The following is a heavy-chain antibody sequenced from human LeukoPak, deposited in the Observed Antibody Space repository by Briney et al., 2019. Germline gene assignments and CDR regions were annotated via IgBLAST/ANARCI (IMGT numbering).Heavy chain of an antibody. CDR2: IYYTGNT. CDR1: GGSISSYY. CDR3: ARGGFAHWVTAVGFDY. D-gene: IGHD2-21*02. Sequence: SETLSLTCTVSGGSISSYYWSWIRQPPGKGLEWIGYIYYTGNTNYNPSLKSRVTISVDTSKNQFSLDLYSVTAADTAVYFCARGGFAHWVTAVGFDYWGPGTLVAVSS. J-gene: IGHJ4*02. V-gene: IGHV4-59*01.